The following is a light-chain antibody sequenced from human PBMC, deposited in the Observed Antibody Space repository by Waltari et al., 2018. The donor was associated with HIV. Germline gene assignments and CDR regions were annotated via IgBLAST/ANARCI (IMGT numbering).Light chain of an antibody. CDR2: VNSDGSY. V-gene: IGLV4-69*01. Sequence: QLVLTQSASASASLGASVKLTCTLSSGYTAYAIAWHQQQADKGPRYLMKVNSDGSYSRGDGIPDRFSGSSSEAERYLTISSLQSEDEADYYCQTWDTGIRVFGGGTKLTVL. CDR3: QTWDTGIRV. J-gene: IGLJ3*02. CDR1: SGYTAYA.